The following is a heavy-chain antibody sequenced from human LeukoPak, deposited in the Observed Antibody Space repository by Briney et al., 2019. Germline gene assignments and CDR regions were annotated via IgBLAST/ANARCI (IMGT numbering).Heavy chain of an antibody. V-gene: IGHV1-18*04. D-gene: IGHD3/OR15-3a*01. Sequence: ASVKVSCKASGYTFTGYYMHWVRQAPGQGLEWMGWISAYNGNTNYAQKLQGRVTMTTDTSTSTAYMELRSLRSDDTAVYYCAREVTDWDDAFDIWGQGTMVTVSS. CDR2: ISAYNGNT. CDR3: AREVTDWDDAFDI. CDR1: GYTFTGYY. J-gene: IGHJ3*02.